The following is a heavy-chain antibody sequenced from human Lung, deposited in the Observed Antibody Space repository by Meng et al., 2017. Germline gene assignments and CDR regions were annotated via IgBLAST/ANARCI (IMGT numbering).Heavy chain of an antibody. J-gene: IGHJ4*02. CDR2: IDPNNDHT. D-gene: IGHD6-13*01. Sequence: QVQLVQSGPGVKKPGASVTLSCKPSGYTFAAYWIHWLRQAPGQGLEWMGRIDPNNDHTQYAQNFQGRVTMTSDTSISTVYMELNGLRSDDTAVYYCARDEDISAAGKLFGDYWGQGTLVTVSS. CDR3: ARDEDISAAGKLFGDY. V-gene: IGHV1-2*06. CDR1: GYTFAAYW.